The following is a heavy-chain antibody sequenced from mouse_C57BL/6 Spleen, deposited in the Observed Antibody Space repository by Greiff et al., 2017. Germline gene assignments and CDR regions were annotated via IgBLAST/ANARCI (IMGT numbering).Heavy chain of an antibody. V-gene: IGHV5-4*01. CDR1: GFTFSSYA. CDR2: ISDGGSYT. D-gene: IGHD2-4*01. J-gene: IGHJ2*01. CDR3: ARDHDYDGNYFDY. Sequence: EVKLMESGGGLVKPGGSLKLSCAASGFTFSSYAMSWVRQTPEKRLEWVATISDGGSYTYYPDNVKGRFTISRDNAKNNLYLQMSHLKSEDTAMYYCARDHDYDGNYFDYWGQGTTLTVSS.